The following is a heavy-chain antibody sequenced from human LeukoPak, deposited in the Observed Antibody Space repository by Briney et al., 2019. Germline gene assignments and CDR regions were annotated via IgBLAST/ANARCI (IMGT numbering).Heavy chain of an antibody. CDR1: GYTFTGYY. CDR2: INPNSGGT. CDR3: AREQAYSSSSGWFDP. D-gene: IGHD6-6*01. J-gene: IGHJ5*02. V-gene: IGHV1-2*02. Sequence: ASVKVSCKASGYTFTGYYMHWVRQAPGQGLEWMGWINPNSGGTNYAQKFQGRVTMTRDTSISTAYMELSRLRSDDTAVYYCAREQAYSSSSGWFDPWGQGTPVTVSS.